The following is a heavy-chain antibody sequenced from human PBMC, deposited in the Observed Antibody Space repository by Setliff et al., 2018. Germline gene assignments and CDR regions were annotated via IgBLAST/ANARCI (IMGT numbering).Heavy chain of an antibody. V-gene: IGHV3-73*01. CDR2: IRSKSDSYVT. J-gene: IGHJ4*02. D-gene: IGHD6-19*01. Sequence: GGSLRLSCAASGFTFSGSAMYWVRQASGKGLEWVGRIRSKSDSYVTIYAASVKGRFTISRDDSKNTAYLQMNSLKTEDTAVYYCATDRGWLDMFDYWGQGTQVTVSS. CDR3: ATDRGWLDMFDY. CDR1: GFTFSGSA.